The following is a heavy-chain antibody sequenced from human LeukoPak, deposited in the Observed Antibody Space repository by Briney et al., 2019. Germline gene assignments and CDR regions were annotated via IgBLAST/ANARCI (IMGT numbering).Heavy chain of an antibody. CDR2: ISSSGTTI. D-gene: IGHD1-26*01. J-gene: IGHJ4*02. V-gene: IGHV3-48*02. Sequence: GGSLRLSCAASGFMFRDAAMTWVRQAPGKGLEWVSYISSSGTTIYYADSVKGRFTISRDNAKHSLYLQMNSLRDDDTAVYYCARVNMVGATHFDYWGQGTLVTVSS. CDR1: GFMFRDAA. CDR3: ARVNMVGATHFDY.